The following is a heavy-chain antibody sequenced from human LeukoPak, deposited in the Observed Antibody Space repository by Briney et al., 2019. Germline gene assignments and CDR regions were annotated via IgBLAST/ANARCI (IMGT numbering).Heavy chain of an antibody. V-gene: IGHV4-38-2*02. D-gene: IGHD2-2*01. J-gene: IGHJ5*02. CDR2: IYHSGST. Sequence: SETLSLTCTVSGYSISSGYYWGWIRQPPGKGLEWIGSIYHSGSTYYNPSLKSRVTISVDTSKNQFSLKLSSVTAADTAVYYCARNRPCSSTSCYGVWHKRAYNWFDPWGQGTLVTVSS. CDR1: GYSISSGYY. CDR3: ARNRPCSSTSCYGVWHKRAYNWFDP.